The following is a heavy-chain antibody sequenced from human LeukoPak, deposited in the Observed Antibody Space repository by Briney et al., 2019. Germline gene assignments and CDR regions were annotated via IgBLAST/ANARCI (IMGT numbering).Heavy chain of an antibody. V-gene: IGHV3-53*01. Sequence: GGSLRLSCATSGFTFSAYWMHWVRQAPGKGLEWVSALFSGGNTFYADSLKGRVTISRDNSKNTVYFQMNSLTAEDTAVYYCASLLRGTFDVWGRGTKVTVSS. CDR3: ASLLRGTFDV. CDR2: LFSGGNT. CDR1: GFTFSAYW. J-gene: IGHJ3*01.